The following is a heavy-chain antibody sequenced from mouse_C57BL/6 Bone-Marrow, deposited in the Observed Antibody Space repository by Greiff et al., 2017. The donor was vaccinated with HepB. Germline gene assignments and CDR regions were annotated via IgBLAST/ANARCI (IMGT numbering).Heavy chain of an antibody. J-gene: IGHJ3*01. Sequence: EVKLVESGGDLVKPGGSLKLSCAASGFTFSSYGMSWVRQTPDKRLEWVATISSGGSYTYYPDSVKGRFTISRDNAKNTLYLQMSSLKSEDTAMYYCARPLYGNYVAYGGQGTLVTVSA. CDR1: GFTFSSYG. V-gene: IGHV5-6*01. CDR3: ARPLYGNYVAY. D-gene: IGHD2-1*01. CDR2: ISSGGSYT.